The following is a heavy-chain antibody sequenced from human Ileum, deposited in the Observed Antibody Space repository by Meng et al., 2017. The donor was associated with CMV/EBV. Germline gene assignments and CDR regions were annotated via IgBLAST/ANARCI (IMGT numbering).Heavy chain of an antibody. Sequence: QVQLQQLGPGLVKTSQTLLLTCAISGDSVSSTTVTWNRIRQSPSRGLEWLGRTYYRSKWFNDYALSVRGRITINPDISKNQLSLQLNSVTPEDTAVYYCVRLTGNSWLDYWGRGTLVTVSS. CDR1: GDSVSSTTVT. D-gene: IGHD6-13*01. J-gene: IGHJ4*02. V-gene: IGHV6-1*01. CDR2: TYYRSKWFN. CDR3: VRLTGNSWLDY.